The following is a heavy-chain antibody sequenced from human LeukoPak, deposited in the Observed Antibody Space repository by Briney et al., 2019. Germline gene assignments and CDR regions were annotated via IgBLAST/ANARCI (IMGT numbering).Heavy chain of an antibody. CDR1: GGSISSGGYY. Sequence: PSETLSLTCTVSGGSISSGGYYWSWIRQPPGKGLEWIGYIYYSGSTNYNPSLKSRVTISVDTSKNQFSLKLSSVTAADTAVYYCARDFRNNYDILTGYYWQGIDYWGQGTLVTVSS. CDR3: ARDFRNNYDILTGYYWQGIDY. CDR2: IYYSGST. D-gene: IGHD3-9*01. V-gene: IGHV4-61*08. J-gene: IGHJ4*02.